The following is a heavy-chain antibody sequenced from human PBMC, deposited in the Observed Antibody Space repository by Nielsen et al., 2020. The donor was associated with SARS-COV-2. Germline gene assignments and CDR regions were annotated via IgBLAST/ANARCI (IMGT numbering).Heavy chain of an antibody. CDR1: GFTFSSYA. CDR2: ISYDGSNK. V-gene: IGHV3-30-3*01. CDR3: ARDPHYYGSGRIDI. D-gene: IGHD3-10*01. J-gene: IGHJ3*02. Sequence: GGSLRLSCAASGFTFSSYAMHWVRQAPGKGLEWVAVISYDGSNKYYADSVKGRFTISRDNSKNTLYLQMNGLRAEDTAVYYCARDPHYYGSGRIDIWGQGTMVTVSS.